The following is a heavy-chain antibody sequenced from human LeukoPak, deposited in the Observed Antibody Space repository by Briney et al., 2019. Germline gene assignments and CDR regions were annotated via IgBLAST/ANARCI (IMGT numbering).Heavy chain of an antibody. Sequence: SETLSLTCSVSGGSISSFYCSWIRQPPGKGLEWIGYTSYSGNTNYNPSLKSRVTMSVDTSRKQFSLRLTSVTAADTAVYYCTRAPRKAWSDPWGQGTLVTVSS. CDR2: TSYSGNT. CDR1: GGSISSFY. CDR3: TRAPRKAWSDP. D-gene: IGHD1-14*01. V-gene: IGHV4-59*01. J-gene: IGHJ5*02.